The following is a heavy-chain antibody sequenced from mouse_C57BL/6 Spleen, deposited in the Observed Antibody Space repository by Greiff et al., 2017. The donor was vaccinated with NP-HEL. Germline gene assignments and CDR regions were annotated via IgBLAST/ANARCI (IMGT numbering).Heavy chain of an antibody. CDR2: IYPRSGNT. Sequence: QVQLQQSGAELARPGASVKLSCKASGYTFTSYGISWVKQRTGQGLEWIGEIYPRSGNTYYNEKFKGKATLTADKSSSTAYMELRSLTSEDSAVYFCARGNYSNYVDYAMDYWGQGTSVTVSS. J-gene: IGHJ4*01. V-gene: IGHV1-81*01. CDR1: GYTFTSYG. CDR3: ARGNYSNYVDYAMDY. D-gene: IGHD2-5*01.